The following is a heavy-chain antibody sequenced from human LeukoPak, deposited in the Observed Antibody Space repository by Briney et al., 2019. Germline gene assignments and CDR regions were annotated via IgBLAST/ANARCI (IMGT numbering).Heavy chain of an antibody. V-gene: IGHV4-34*01. CDR2: INHSGST. CDR1: GGSFSGYY. D-gene: IGHD1-26*01. J-gene: IGHJ4*01. Sequence: SETLSLTCAVYGGSFSGYYWSWIRQPPGKGLEWIGEINHSGSTNYNPSLKSRVPMSVDTSKNQFSLILTSVTAADTAVYYCARDGLYSPGSSYFDYWGHGTLVTVSS. CDR3: ARDGLYSPGSSYFDY.